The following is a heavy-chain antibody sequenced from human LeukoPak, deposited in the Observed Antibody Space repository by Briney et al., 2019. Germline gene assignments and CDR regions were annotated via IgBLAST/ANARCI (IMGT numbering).Heavy chain of an antibody. CDR1: GYDFTSVG. V-gene: IGHV1-18*01. D-gene: IGHD3-9*01. CDR3: ARVRADYDILTGYSPHFDY. J-gene: IGHJ4*02. CDR2: ISPYNGNT. Sequence: ASVKVSCKASGYDFTSVGITWVRRAPGQGLEWMGWISPYNGNTRYAQKFQGRVAMTTDTSTTTAYMELRGLRFNDTAVYYCARVRADYDILTGYSPHFDYWGQGTLVTVSS.